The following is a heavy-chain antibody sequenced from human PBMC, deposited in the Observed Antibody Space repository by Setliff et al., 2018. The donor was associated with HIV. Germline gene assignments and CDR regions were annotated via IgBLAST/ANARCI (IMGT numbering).Heavy chain of an antibody. J-gene: IGHJ3*01. D-gene: IGHD2-8*02. CDR1: GSPISSNSY. CDR2: IYHRGGT. V-gene: IGHV4-38-2*02. Sequence: SETLSLTCSVSGSPISSNSYWWAWIRQPPGKGLEYIGTIYHRGGTFNNPSLKSRVVMSVDTSKNQFSLKLTSVTAADTATYYCARDTGVNVAPDGRGYHTFDFWGRGTMVT. CDR3: ARDTGVNVAPDGRGYHTFDF.